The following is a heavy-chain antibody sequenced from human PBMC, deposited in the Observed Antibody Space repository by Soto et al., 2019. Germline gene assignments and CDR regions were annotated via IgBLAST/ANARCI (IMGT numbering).Heavy chain of an antibody. D-gene: IGHD6-13*01. Sequence: PSETLSLTCTVAGSSIGSSSYYWGWSRQSPGKGLEWIGNIYYSGNTFYNPSLQSRVAISVDTSKNQFYLHLSSVTAADTAIFYCASIAAPGTTHFDFWGQGTLVTVSS. J-gene: IGHJ4*02. CDR3: ASIAAPGTTHFDF. V-gene: IGHV4-39*01. CDR1: GSSIGSSSYY. CDR2: IYYSGNT.